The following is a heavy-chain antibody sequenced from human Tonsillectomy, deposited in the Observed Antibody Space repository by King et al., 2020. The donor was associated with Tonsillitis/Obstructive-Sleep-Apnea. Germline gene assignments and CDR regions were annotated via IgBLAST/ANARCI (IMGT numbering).Heavy chain of an antibody. Sequence: VQLVESGGGLVQPGRSLRLSCAASGFTFDDYAMHWVRQAPGKGLEWVSGISWNSGSIGYADSVKGRFTISRDKAKNSLYLQMNILRAEDTALYSCAKDIFQEGYSYGSASFDYWGQGTLVTVSS. J-gene: IGHJ4*02. V-gene: IGHV3-9*01. CDR3: AKDIFQEGYSYGSASFDY. CDR2: ISWNSGSI. D-gene: IGHD5-18*01. CDR1: GFTFDDYA.